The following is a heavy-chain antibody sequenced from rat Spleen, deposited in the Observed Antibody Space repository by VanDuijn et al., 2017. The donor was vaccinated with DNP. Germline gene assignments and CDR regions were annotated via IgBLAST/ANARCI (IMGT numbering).Heavy chain of an antibody. D-gene: IGHD1-4*01. CDR1: GFNFSNYY. Sequence: EVQLVESGGGLVQPGRSMKLSCAVSGFNFSNYYMAWVRQAPTKGLEWVATISASGHRTSYPDSVKGRFTISRDNAKSTLYLQMNSLKSEETATYYCARHFGYNYFDCWGQGVMVTVSS. J-gene: IGHJ2*01. CDR2: ISASGHRT. V-gene: IGHV5S11*01. CDR3: ARHFGYNYFDC.